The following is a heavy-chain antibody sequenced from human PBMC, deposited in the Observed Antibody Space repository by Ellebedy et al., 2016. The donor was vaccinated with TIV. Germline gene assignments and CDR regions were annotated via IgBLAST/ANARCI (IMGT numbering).Heavy chain of an antibody. D-gene: IGHD5-12*01. CDR2: IQQDGSQK. J-gene: IGHJ4*02. CDR1: GFTFSDYW. V-gene: IGHV3-7*03. CDR3: ARGYSGSFDY. Sequence: PGGSLRLSCAASGFTFSDYWMSWVRQAPGKGLEWVANIQQDGSQKYYVDSVKGRFTISRDNAKNSLYLQMNSLRAEDTAVYYCARGYSGSFDYWGQGTLVTVSS.